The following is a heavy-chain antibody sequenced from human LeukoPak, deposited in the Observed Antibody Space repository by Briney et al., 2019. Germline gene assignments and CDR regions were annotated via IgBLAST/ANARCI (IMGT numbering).Heavy chain of an antibody. V-gene: IGHV3-48*01. D-gene: IGHD3-10*01. J-gene: IGHJ4*02. CDR3: TSVGFGPYYFDN. CDR2: ISFSSSTI. CDR1: GFTFSTYS. Sequence: GGSLRLSCAASGFTFSTYSMNWVRQAPGKGLEWVSYISFSSSTIFYADSVKGRFTISRDDSKNTLYLQMNSLKTEDTAVYYCTSVGFGPYYFDNWGQGSLVTVSS.